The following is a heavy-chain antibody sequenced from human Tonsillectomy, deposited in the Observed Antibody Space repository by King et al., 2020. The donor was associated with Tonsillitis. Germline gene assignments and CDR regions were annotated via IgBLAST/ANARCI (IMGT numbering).Heavy chain of an antibody. D-gene: IGHD3-22*01. J-gene: IGHJ4*02. CDR3: ARGLYGSSGFILGY. V-gene: IGHV1-69*06. CDR2: IIPIIGTG. CDR1: GGTFSSHA. Sequence: VQLVQSGAEVKKPGSSVKVSCKASGGTFSSHAITWLRQAPGQGPEWMGRIIPIIGTGNYAQKFQGRVTITADKSTSTAYMELSSLRSEDTAVYYCARGLYGSSGFILGYWGQGTLVTVSS.